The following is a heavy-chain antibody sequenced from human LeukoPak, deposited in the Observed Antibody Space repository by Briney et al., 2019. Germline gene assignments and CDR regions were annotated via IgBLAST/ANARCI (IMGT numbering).Heavy chain of an antibody. J-gene: IGHJ4*02. CDR3: ARVRDKLVQVLPAVLLDY. CDR1: GGSISSYY. Sequence: NPSETLSLTCTVSGGSISSYYWSWIRQPPGKGLEWIGYIYYSGSTNYNPSLKSRVTMSVDKSKNQFSLKLSSVTAADTAVYYCARVRDKLVQVLPAVLLDYWGQGTLVTVSS. CDR2: IYYSGST. D-gene: IGHD2-2*01. V-gene: IGHV4-59*12.